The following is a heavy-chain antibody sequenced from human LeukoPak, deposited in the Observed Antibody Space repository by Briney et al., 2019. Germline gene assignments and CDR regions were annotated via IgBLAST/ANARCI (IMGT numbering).Heavy chain of an antibody. CDR3: ARDEIEELLTGWGGMDV. CDR1: GYTFTTYA. CDR2: INGGNGNT. Sequence: ASVKVSCKASGYTFTTYAMHWVRQAPGQRLEWMGWINGGNGNTKYSQKFQDRVTFTRDTSASTAYMELSSLRSEDTAVYYCARDEIEELLTGWGGMDVWGQGTTVIVSS. D-gene: IGHD3-10*01. V-gene: IGHV1-3*01. J-gene: IGHJ6*02.